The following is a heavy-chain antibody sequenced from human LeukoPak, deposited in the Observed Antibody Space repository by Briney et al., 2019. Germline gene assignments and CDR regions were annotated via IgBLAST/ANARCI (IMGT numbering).Heavy chain of an antibody. CDR1: GFTFSSYS. Sequence: GGSLRLSCAASGFTFSSYSMNWVRQAPGKGLEWVSSISSSSSYIYYADSVKGRFTISRDNAKNSLYLQMNGLRAEDTAVYYCARDEFGIVVAGVYYFDYWGQGTLVTVCS. V-gene: IGHV3-21*01. CDR2: ISSSSSYI. CDR3: ARDEFGIVVAGVYYFDY. D-gene: IGHD6-19*01. J-gene: IGHJ4*02.